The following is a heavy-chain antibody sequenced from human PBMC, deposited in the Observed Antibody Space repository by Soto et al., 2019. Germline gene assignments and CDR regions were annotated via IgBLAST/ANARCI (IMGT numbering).Heavy chain of an antibody. CDR1: GYTFTGYY. D-gene: IGHD3-10*01. CDR3: ARGYYYGSGSTHYYYGMDV. V-gene: IGHV1-2*04. CDR2: INPNSGGT. J-gene: IGHJ6*02. Sequence: QVQLVQSGAEVKKPGASVKVSCKASGYTFTGYYMHGVRQAPGQGLEWMGWINPNSGGTNYAQKFQGWVTMTRDTSISTAYMELSRLRSDDTAVYYCARGYYYGSGSTHYYYGMDVWGQGTTVTVSS.